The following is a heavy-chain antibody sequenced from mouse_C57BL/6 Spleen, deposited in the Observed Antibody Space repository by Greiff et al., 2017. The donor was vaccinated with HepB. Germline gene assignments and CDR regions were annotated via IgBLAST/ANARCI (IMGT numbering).Heavy chain of an antibody. CDR3: ARGGGYDYDGGPYAMDY. CDR1: GYAFSSSW. D-gene: IGHD2-4*01. V-gene: IGHV1-82*01. CDR2: IYPGDGAT. J-gene: IGHJ4*01. Sequence: VQLQQSGPELVKPGASVKISCKASGYAFSSSWMNWVKQRPGKGLEWIGRIYPGDGATNYNGKFKGKATLTADKSSSTAYMQLSSLTSEDSAVYFGARGGGYDYDGGPYAMDYWSQGTSVTVSS.